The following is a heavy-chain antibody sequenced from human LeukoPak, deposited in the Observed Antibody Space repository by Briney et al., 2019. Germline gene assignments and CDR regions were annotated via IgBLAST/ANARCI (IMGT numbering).Heavy chain of an antibody. J-gene: IGHJ4*02. V-gene: IGHV3-21*04. Sequence: GGSLRLSCAASGFTFSSYSMNWVRHAPGKGLEWVSSISSSSSYIYYADSVKGRFTISRDNAKNSLYLQMNSLRAEDTAVYYCAKGRYSYGYSHFDYWGQGTLVTVSS. CDR3: AKGRYSYGYSHFDY. CDR2: ISSSSSYI. CDR1: GFTFSSYS. D-gene: IGHD5-18*01.